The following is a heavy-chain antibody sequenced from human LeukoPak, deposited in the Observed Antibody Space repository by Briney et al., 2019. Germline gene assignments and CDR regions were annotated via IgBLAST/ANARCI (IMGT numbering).Heavy chain of an antibody. Sequence: GGSLRLSCAASGFTFSSYWMSWVRQAPGKGLEWVANIKQDGSEKYYVDSVKGRFTISRDNAKNSLYLQMNSLRAEDTAVYYCARAGKLGYCSSTSCPEFDYWGQGTLVTVSS. CDR2: IKQDGSEK. V-gene: IGHV3-7*01. CDR1: GFTFSSYW. CDR3: ARAGKLGYCSSTSCPEFDY. D-gene: IGHD2-2*01. J-gene: IGHJ4*02.